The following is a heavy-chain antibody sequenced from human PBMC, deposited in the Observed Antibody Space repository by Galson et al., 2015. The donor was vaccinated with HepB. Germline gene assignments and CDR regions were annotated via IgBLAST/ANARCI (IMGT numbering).Heavy chain of an antibody. CDR2: IYWDDDK. D-gene: IGHD3-22*01. CDR1: GFSITTAGVG. V-gene: IGHV2-5*02. Sequence: PALVKPTQTLTLTCTLSGFSITTAGVGVGWIRQLPGRALEWLGIIYWDDDKHYSPTLKNRVAITKDTSKNLVVLTMTNMDPIDTGTYFCAHRPLTFRYDAGGYWNYFDAWGPGMPVTVSS. CDR3: AHRPLTFRYDAGGYWNYFDA. J-gene: IGHJ4*02.